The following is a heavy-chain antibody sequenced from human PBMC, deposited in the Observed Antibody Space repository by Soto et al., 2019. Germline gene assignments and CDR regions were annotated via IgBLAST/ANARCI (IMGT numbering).Heavy chain of an antibody. V-gene: IGHV3-23*01. D-gene: IGHD2-8*01. J-gene: IGHJ4*01. Sequence: EVQLLESGGGLVQPGGSLRLSCTASGFTFSSYAKSWVRQAPGKELEWVSTISGNSGKTNYAESVKGRFSISRDNSKNTVHLQLDSLRAEDTAVYFCAKLGFVLMELYYFHQWGHGTLVTVSS. CDR2: ISGNSGKT. CDR3: AKLGFVLMELYYFHQ. CDR1: GFTFSSYA.